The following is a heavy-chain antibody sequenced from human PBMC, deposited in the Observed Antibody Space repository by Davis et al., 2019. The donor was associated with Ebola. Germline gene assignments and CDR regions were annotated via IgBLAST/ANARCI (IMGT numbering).Heavy chain of an antibody. J-gene: IGHJ5*01. CDR3: ARERIIGTNRGRLDS. CDR2: IWYDGSDK. D-gene: IGHD1-7*01. Sequence: PGGSLRLSCAASGFTFSSYGMHWVRQAPGKGLEWVAVIWYDGSDKYYADSVKGRFTISRDNSKNTLYLQMNSLRAEDTAVYYCARERIIGTNRGRLDSWGHGTLVTVSS. V-gene: IGHV3-33*01. CDR1: GFTFSSYG.